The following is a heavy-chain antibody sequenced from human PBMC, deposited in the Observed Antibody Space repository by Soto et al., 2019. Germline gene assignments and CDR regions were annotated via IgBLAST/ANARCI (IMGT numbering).Heavy chain of an antibody. CDR3: AKDFYSSSSTPFDS. Sequence: PGGSLRLSCAASGFTFDDSAMHWVRQAPGKGLEWVSAIGWNSGTIAYADSVKGRFTISRDNAKNSLYLQMNSLRPEDTALYYCAKDFYSSSSTPFDSWGQGTLVTVSS. CDR1: GFTFDDSA. J-gene: IGHJ4*02. CDR2: IGWNSGTI. V-gene: IGHV3-9*01. D-gene: IGHD6-6*01.